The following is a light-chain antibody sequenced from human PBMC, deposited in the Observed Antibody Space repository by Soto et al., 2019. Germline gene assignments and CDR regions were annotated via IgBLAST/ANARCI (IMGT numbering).Light chain of an antibody. CDR1: QGVSSN. CDR2: GAS. CDR3: QQYNNWWT. J-gene: IGKJ1*01. Sequence: EIVMTQSPATLSVSPGERATLSCRASQGVSSNLAWYQQKPGQAPRLLIYGASTRATGIPARCSGSGSGTEFTLTISSLQSEDFAVYYCQQYNNWWTFGQGTKVEIK. V-gene: IGKV3-15*01.